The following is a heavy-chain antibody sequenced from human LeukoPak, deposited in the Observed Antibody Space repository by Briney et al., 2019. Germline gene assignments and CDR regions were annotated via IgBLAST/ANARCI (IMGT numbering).Heavy chain of an antibody. J-gene: IGHJ4*02. CDR2: INKDGSVT. CDR3: VKVRGRARVGYFDY. Sequence: GGSLRLSCAASGFTFSSSWIQWVRQAPGKGLVWVSRINKDGSVTDYAESVKGRFSISRDNAKNTLYLQMNSLRVEDTAIYYCVKVRGRARVGYFDYWGQGTLVTVSS. D-gene: IGHD1-26*01. V-gene: IGHV3-74*01. CDR1: GFTFSSSW.